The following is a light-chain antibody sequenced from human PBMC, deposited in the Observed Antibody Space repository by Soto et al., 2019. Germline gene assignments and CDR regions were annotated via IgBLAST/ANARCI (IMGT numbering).Light chain of an antibody. CDR3: LLSYSGARV. CDR1: TGAVTSGHY. CDR2: DTS. Sequence: QAVVTQEPSLTVSPGGTVTLTCGSSTGAVTSGHYPYWFQQKPGRAPRTLIYDTSYKHSWTPARFSGSLLGGKAALTLSGAQPEDEAEYYCLLSYSGARVFGGGTKFTVL. V-gene: IGLV7-46*01. J-gene: IGLJ3*02.